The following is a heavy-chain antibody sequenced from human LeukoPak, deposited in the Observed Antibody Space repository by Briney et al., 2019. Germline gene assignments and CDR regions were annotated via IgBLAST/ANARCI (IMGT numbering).Heavy chain of an antibody. D-gene: IGHD2-2*01. CDR3: ARVKRTQNPDIVVVPAAMPDAFDI. J-gene: IGHJ3*02. CDR2: IYHSGST. CDR1: GGSISSGGYS. V-gene: IGHV4-30-2*01. Sequence: PSETLSLTCAVSGGSISSGGYSWSWIRQPPGKGLEWIGYIYHSGSTYYNPSLKSRVTISVDRSKNQFSLKLSSVTAADTAVYYCARVKRTQNPDIVVVPAAMPDAFDIWGQGTMVTVSS.